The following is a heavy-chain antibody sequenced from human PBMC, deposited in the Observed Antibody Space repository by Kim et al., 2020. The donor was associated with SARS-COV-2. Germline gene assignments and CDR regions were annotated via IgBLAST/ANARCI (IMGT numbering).Heavy chain of an antibody. CDR1: GGSISSSNW. V-gene: IGHV4-4*02. D-gene: IGHD2-2*01. CDR2: IYHSGST. Sequence: SETLSLTCAVSGGSISSSNWWSWVRQPPGKGLEWIGEIYHSGSTNYNPSLKSRVTISVDKSKNQFSLKLSSVTAADTAVYYCARAHIWGYCSSTSCYPYYYYGMDVWGQGTTVTVSS. J-gene: IGHJ6*02. CDR3: ARAHIWGYCSSTSCYPYYYYGMDV.